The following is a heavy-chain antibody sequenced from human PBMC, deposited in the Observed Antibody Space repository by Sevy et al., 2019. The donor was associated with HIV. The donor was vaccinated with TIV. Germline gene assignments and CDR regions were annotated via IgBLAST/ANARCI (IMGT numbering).Heavy chain of an antibody. D-gene: IGHD6-6*01. J-gene: IGHJ4*02. CDR3: ATEVDYSSSAFDY. Sequence: GGSLRLSCAASGFTFSDYYMSWIRQAPGKGLELVSYISSSGHTIYYADSVKGRFTISRDDAKNSVYLQMNRLRADDTAVYYCATEVDYSSSAFDYWGQRTLVTVSS. V-gene: IGHV3-11*01. CDR2: ISSSGHTI. CDR1: GFTFSDYY.